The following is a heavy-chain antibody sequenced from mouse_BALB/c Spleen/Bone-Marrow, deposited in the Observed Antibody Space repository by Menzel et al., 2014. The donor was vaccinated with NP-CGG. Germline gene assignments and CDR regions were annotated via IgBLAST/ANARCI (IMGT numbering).Heavy chain of an antibody. Sequence: EVQLQQSGPDLIKPSQSLSLTCTVTGYSITSGYGWHWIRQFPGNKLEWVGYIHYRGSTDYNPSLKSRISIARDTSKNQFSLQLNSVTTEDTATYYCTRETTAVADFDYWGQGATLTVTS. CDR1: GYSITSGYG. D-gene: IGHD1-1*01. V-gene: IGHV3-1*02. CDR2: IHYRGST. J-gene: IGHJ2*01. CDR3: TRETTAVADFDY.